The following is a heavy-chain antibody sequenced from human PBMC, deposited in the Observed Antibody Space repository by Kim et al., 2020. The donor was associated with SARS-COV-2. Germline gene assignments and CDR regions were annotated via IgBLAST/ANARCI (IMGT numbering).Heavy chain of an antibody. D-gene: IGHD3-3*01. CDR2: ISWNSGTK. Sequence: LSLTCAASGITFDDHAMHWVRQAPGKGLEWVSGISWNSGTKVYADSVKGRFTISRDNTKKSLYLQMNSLRAEDTALYYCTRGLRFFDWFDPWGQGTLVTVSS. V-gene: IGHV3-9*01. J-gene: IGHJ5*02. CDR3: TRGLRFFDWFDP. CDR1: GITFDDHA.